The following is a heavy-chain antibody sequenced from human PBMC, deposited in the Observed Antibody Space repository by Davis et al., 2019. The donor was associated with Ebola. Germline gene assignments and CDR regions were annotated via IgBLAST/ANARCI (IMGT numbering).Heavy chain of an antibody. V-gene: IGHV1-3*01. CDR3: ARVYDSSGYYYLDYYYGMDV. Sequence: KFQGRVTITRDTSASTAYMELNSLRAEDTAVYYCARVYDSSGYYYLDYYYGMDVWGQGTTVTVSS. D-gene: IGHD3-22*01. J-gene: IGHJ6*02.